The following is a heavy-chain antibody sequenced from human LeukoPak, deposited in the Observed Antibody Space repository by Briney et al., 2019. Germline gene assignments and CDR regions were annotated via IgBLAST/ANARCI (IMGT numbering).Heavy chain of an antibody. CDR1: GYTFTSYG. CDR3: ARADDSSGYYLGYFDY. J-gene: IGHJ4*02. Sequence: ASVKVSCKASGYTFTSYGISWVRQAPGQGLEWMGWISAYNGNTNYAQKLQGRVTMTTDTSTSTAYMELRSLRSDDTAVYYCARADDSSGYYLGYFDYWGQGTLVTVSS. V-gene: IGHV1-18*01. CDR2: ISAYNGNT. D-gene: IGHD3-22*01.